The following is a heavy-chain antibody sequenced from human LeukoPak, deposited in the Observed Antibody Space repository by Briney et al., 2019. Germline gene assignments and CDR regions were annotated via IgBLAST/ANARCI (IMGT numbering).Heavy chain of an antibody. J-gene: IGHJ4*02. CDR1: GFTFSSYA. D-gene: IGHD3-10*01. Sequence: GGSLRLSCAASGFTFSSYAMSWVRQAPGKGLQWVSAISGSGADTYYADSAKGRFTISRDNSMNTLYLQMNSLRAEDTAVYYCAKNGGSGSYYRSPFDYWGQGTLVTVSS. V-gene: IGHV3-23*01. CDR2: ISGSGADT. CDR3: AKNGGSGSYYRSPFDY.